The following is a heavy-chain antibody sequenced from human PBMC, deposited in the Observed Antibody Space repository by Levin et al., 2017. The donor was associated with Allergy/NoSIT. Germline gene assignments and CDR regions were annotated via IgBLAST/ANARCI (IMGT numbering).Heavy chain of an antibody. J-gene: IGHJ4*02. V-gene: IGHV3-23*01. Sequence: PGGSLRLSCAASGFTFNNYAMSWVRQAPGKGLEWVSTLSGSGDDTYYADSVRGRFTISRDNFQNTMYLQMNSLRAEDTAVYYCARVPHPTYYFDFWGQGTLVTVSS. CDR2: LSGSGDDT. CDR1: GFTFNNYA. CDR3: ARVPHPTYYFDF.